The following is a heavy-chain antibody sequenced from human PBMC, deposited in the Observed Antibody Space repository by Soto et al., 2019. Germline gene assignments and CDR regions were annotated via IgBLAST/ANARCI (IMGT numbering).Heavy chain of an antibody. J-gene: IGHJ3*02. CDR2: IYPGDSDT. CDR3: ARPQYSSSASDAFDI. V-gene: IGHV5-51*01. D-gene: IGHD6-6*01. CDR1: GYSFTSYW. Sequence: LGESLKISCKGSGYSFTSYWIGWVRQMPGKGLEWMGIIYPGDSDTRYSPSFQGQVTISADKSISTAYLQWSSLKASDTAMYYWARPQYSSSASDAFDIWGQGTMVTVSS.